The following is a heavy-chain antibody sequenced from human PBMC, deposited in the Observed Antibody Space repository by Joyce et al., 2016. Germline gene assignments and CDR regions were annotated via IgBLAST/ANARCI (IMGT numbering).Heavy chain of an antibody. CDR2: ISYDGIYK. Sequence: QVQLVESGGGVVQPGRSLRLSCAASGLTLRHYGVHWVRQAPGKGVEWVAVISYDGIYKYYADSVKGRFTISGDNSKNTVFLEMNSLRTEDTAVYYCAKILTATYSSGWFLDYWGQGTLVTVYS. D-gene: IGHD6-25*01. J-gene: IGHJ4*02. CDR3: AKILTATYSSGWFLDY. CDR1: GLTLRHYG. V-gene: IGHV3-30*18.